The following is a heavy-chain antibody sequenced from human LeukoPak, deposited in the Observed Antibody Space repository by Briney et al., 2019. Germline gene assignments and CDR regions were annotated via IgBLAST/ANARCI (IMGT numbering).Heavy chain of an antibody. CDR1: GFTFSSYG. CDR3: AKDQLAFSSWLLFDY. D-gene: IGHD6-13*01. V-gene: IGHV3-23*01. CDR2: ISGSGGRT. Sequence: GGSLRLSCAASGFTFSSYGMSWVRQAPGKGLEGVSAISGSGGRTYYADSVKGRFTISRDNSKNTLYLQMNSLRAEDTAVYYCAKDQLAFSSWLLFDYWGQGTLVTVSS. J-gene: IGHJ4*02.